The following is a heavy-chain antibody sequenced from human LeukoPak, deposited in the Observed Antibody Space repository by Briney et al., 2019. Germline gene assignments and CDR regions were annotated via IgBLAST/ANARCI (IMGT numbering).Heavy chain of an antibody. CDR2: INSDGSGT. CDR1: GLTFSDYW. D-gene: IGHD6-19*01. Sequence: GGSLRLSCAVPGLTFSDYWMHWVRQAPGKGLVWVSRINSDGSGTSYADSVKGRFTISRDNSKNTLYLQMNSLRDEDTALYYCAKAGIGVVGYFDYWGQGTLVTVSS. CDR3: AKAGIGVVGYFDY. V-gene: IGHV3-74*01. J-gene: IGHJ4*02.